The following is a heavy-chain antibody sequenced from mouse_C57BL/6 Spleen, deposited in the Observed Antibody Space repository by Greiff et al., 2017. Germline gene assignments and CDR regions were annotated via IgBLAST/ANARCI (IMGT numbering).Heavy chain of an antibody. Sequence: VQLQQPGAELVKPGASVKMSCKASGYTFTSYWITWVKQRPGQGLEWIGDIYPGSGSTNYNEKFKSKATLTVDTSSSTAYMQLSSLTSEDSAVYYCARGGTTVVAPGLAYWGQGTLVTVSA. J-gene: IGHJ3*01. V-gene: IGHV1-55*01. CDR1: GYTFTSYW. CDR2: IYPGSGST. CDR3: ARGGTTVVAPGLAY. D-gene: IGHD1-1*01.